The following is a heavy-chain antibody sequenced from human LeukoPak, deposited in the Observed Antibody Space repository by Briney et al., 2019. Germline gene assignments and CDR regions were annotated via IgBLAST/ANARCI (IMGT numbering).Heavy chain of an antibody. Sequence: PGGSLRLSCTASGFAYSGSSMHWVRQGPGKGLVWVSRINSDGSSTSYADSVKGRFTISRDNAKNTLYLQMNSLRAEDTAVYYCARVGSSGGYYTPDYWGQGTLVTVSS. D-gene: IGHD3-22*01. J-gene: IGHJ4*02. V-gene: IGHV3-74*01. CDR3: ARVGSSGGYYTPDY. CDR2: INSDGSST. CDR1: GFAYSGSS.